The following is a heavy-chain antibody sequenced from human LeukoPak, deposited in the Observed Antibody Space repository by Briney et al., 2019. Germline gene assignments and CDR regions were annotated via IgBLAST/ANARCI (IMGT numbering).Heavy chain of an antibody. CDR3: ARVDRYYYYMDV. D-gene: IGHD2-2*03. CDR2: IWYDGTNK. V-gene: IGHV3-33*01. CDR1: GFTFSTYA. Sequence: GGSLRLSCAASGFTFSTYAMHWVRQAPGKGLEWVAVIWYDGTNKYYADSVKGRFTISRDNSKNTLYLQMNSLRAEDTAVYYCARVDRYYYYMDVWGKGTTVTVSS. J-gene: IGHJ6*03.